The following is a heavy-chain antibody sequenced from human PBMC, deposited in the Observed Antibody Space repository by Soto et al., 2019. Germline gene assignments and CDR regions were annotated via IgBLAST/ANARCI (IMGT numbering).Heavy chain of an antibody. CDR1: GFTFSSYG. V-gene: IGHV3-33*01. CDR3: ARDEIGELLSYYFDY. D-gene: IGHD3-10*01. J-gene: IGHJ4*02. CDR2: IWYDGSNK. Sequence: GGSLRLSCAASGFTFSSYGMHWVRQAPGKGLEWVAVIWYDGSNKYYADSVKGRFTISRDNSKNTLYLQMNSLRAEDTAVYYCARDEIGELLSYYFDYWGQGTLVTVSS.